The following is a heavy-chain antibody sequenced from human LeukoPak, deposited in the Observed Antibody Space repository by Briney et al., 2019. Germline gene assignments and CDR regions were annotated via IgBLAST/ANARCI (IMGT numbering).Heavy chain of an antibody. CDR3: ASADTAMVTGGY. CDR2: IIPIFGIA. CDR1: GGTFSSYA. Sequence: SVKVSCKASGGTFSSYAISWVRQAPGQGLEWMGGIIPIFGIANYAQKFQGRVTITADKSTSTAYMELSSLRSEDTAVYYCASADTAMVTGGYWGQGTLVTVSS. V-gene: IGHV1-69*10. J-gene: IGHJ4*02. D-gene: IGHD5-18*01.